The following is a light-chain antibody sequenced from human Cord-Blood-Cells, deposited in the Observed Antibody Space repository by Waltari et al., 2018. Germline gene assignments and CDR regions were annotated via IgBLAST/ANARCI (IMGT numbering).Light chain of an antibody. CDR2: DFS. CDR3: SSYTSSSTLV. J-gene: IGLJ2*01. CDR1: SRDVGGNNY. V-gene: IGLV2-14*01. Sequence: QSALTQPASVSGSPGQLITISCTGTSRDVGGNNYVSWYQQHPGKAPKLMIYDFSKRPSVVSNRFSGSKSGNTASLTVSGLQAEDEADYYCSSYTSSSTLVFGGGTKLTVL.